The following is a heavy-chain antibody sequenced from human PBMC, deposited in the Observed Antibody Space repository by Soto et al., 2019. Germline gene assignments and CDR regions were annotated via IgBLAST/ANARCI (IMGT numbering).Heavy chain of an antibody. CDR1: GYIFTGYY. D-gene: IGHD1-26*01. CDR2: IDPNSGGT. J-gene: IGHJ4*02. Sequence: GASVKVSCKASGYIFTGYYMHWVRQAPGQGLEWMGWIDPNSGGTDYAQKFQGRVTMTRGTSISTAYMELSRLRVDDTAVYYCARVMSGSYLGHGYDFFNYWGQGTLVTVSS. CDR3: ARVMSGSYLGHGYDFFNY. V-gene: IGHV1-2*02.